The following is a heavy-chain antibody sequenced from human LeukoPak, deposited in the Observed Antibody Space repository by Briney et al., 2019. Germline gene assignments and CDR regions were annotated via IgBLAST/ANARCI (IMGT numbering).Heavy chain of an antibody. CDR3: ARDFGSSTPIVVVILDY. CDR2: LSGSGITT. Sequence: GGSLRLSCAASGFTFSNSAMSWVRQAPGKGLEWVSTLSGSGITTYYADSVKGRFTISRDNSKNTLYLQMNSLRAEDTAVYYCARDFGSSTPIVVVILDYWGQGTLVTVSS. D-gene: IGHD3-22*01. CDR1: GFTFSNSA. J-gene: IGHJ4*02. V-gene: IGHV3-23*01.